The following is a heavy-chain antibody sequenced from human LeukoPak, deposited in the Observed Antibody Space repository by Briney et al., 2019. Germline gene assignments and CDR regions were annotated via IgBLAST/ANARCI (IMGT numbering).Heavy chain of an antibody. V-gene: IGHV4-59*08. D-gene: IGHD6-19*01. J-gene: IGHJ6*02. CDR1: GGSITSDY. Sequence: PSETLSLTSTLSGGSITSDYWSWIRQPPGKGLVWIGYIYYSGSTTYNPSLKSRVTISLQTSKKQFSLKLSSVTAEDTAVYYCARSIVVAGIVSDYYYYAMDVWGQGTTVTVSS. CDR2: IYYSGST. CDR3: ARSIVVAGIVSDYYYYAMDV.